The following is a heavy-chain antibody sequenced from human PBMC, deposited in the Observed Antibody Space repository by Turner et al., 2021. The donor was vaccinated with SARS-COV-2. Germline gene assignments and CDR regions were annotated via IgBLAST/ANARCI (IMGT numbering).Heavy chain of an antibody. D-gene: IGHD5-12*01. CDR2: IYYSGST. J-gene: IGHJ3*02. V-gene: IGHV4-39*01. CDR1: DGSISSSTYY. Sequence: QLQLQESGPGLGKPSETLSLTCTVSDGSISSSTYYWGWIRQPPGKGLEWIGTIYYSGSTYYNPSRKSRVTISVDTSKNQFSLKLSSVTAADTAVYYCARSYSGYESDDAFDIWGQGTMVTVSS. CDR3: ARSYSGYESDDAFDI.